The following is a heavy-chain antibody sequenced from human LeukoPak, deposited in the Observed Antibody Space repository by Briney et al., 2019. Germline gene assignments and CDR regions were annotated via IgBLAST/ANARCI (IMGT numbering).Heavy chain of an antibody. J-gene: IGHJ4*02. CDR3: ARRLAGRYFDWFHSAFDY. Sequence: PSETLSLTCAVYGGSFSGYYWSWIRQPPGKGLEWIGEINHSGSTNYNPSLKSRVTISVDTSKNQFSLKLSSVTAADTAVYYCARRLAGRYFDWFHSAFDYWGQGTLVTVSS. CDR2: INHSGST. CDR1: GGSFSGYY. D-gene: IGHD3-9*01. V-gene: IGHV4-34*01.